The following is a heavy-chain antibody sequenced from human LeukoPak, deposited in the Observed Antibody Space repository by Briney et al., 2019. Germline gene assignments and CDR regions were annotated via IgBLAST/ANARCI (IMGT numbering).Heavy chain of an antibody. Sequence: GGSLRLSCAASRFTLSTYWMSWVRQAPGKGLEWVAHIKQDGSQEYYVDSVRGRFTISRDNTKNLLYLQMSSLRAEDTAVYYCATDRGWRTSGYYLYYFEYWGQGTLVTFSS. CDR1: RFTLSTYW. V-gene: IGHV3-7*01. CDR2: IKQDGSQE. D-gene: IGHD3-3*01. CDR3: ATDRGWRTSGYYLYYFEY. J-gene: IGHJ4*02.